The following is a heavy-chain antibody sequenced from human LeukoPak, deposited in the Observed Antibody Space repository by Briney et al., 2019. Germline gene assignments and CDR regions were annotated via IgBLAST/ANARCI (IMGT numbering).Heavy chain of an antibody. J-gene: IGHJ5*02. CDR1: GYSISSGYY. CDR3: AREGDSDWFDP. Sequence: SETLSLTCAVSGYSISSGYYWGWIRQPPGNGLEWIGSIYHSGSTYYNPSLKSRVTISVDTSKNQFSLKLSSVTAADTAVYYCAREGDSDWFDPWGQGTLVTVSS. V-gene: IGHV4-38-2*02. CDR2: IYHSGST. D-gene: IGHD3-16*01.